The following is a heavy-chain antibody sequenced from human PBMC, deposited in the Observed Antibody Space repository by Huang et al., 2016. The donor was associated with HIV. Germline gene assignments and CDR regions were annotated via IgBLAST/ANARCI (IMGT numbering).Heavy chain of an antibody. CDR3: TKGVESGL. CDR1: GFNLRASA. J-gene: IGHJ4*02. Sequence: EVKLVDSGGGLVKPGGSLKRSCAASGFNLRASAIHWIRQAPGKGLGWPGRLKTKTNSFATSYAASLKGRFTISRDDSNNTAVLQMTGLKTEDTAIYYCTKGVESGLWGQGTLVTVSS. D-gene: IGHD3-10*01. V-gene: IGHV3-73*01. CDR2: LKTKTNSFAT.